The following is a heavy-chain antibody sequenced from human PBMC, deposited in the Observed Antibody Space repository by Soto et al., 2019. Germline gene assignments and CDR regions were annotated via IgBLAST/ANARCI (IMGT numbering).Heavy chain of an antibody. Sequence: PWCCMELGCAACGVRVRIPGVGGVRQAPGKGLEWIAGLSRGGGTTYYADSVKGRFTISRDNSKNTLDLIMNSLKVEDTALYYCAKDRKYRTHGLDVSRQGTIVPVS. CDR1: GVRVRIPG. V-gene: IGHV3-23*01. J-gene: IGHJ3*01. CDR2: LSRGGGTT. CDR3: AKDRKYRTHGLDV. D-gene: IGHD6-6*01.